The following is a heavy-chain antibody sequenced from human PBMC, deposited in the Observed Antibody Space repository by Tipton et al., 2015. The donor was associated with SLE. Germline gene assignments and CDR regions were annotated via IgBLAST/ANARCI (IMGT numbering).Heavy chain of an antibody. Sequence: QSGPEVKKPGASVKVSCKASGYTFTSYAMHWVRQAPGQRLEWMGWINAGNGNTKYSQEFQGRVTITRDTSASTAYMELSSLRSEDMAVYYCARLGNYYDSSDPGAFDYWGQGTLVTVSS. CDR1: GYTFTSYA. CDR2: INAGNGNT. CDR3: ARLGNYYDSSDPGAFDY. D-gene: IGHD3-22*01. V-gene: IGHV1-3*03. J-gene: IGHJ4*02.